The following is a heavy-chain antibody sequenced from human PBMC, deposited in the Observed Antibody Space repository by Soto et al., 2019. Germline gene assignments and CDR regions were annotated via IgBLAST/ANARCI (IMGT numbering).Heavy chain of an antibody. V-gene: IGHV4-31*03. CDR2: IYYSGST. D-gene: IGHD2-2*01. CDR3: ARGYIVVVPAASPDRFDP. CDR1: GGSISSGGYY. Sequence: QVQLQESGPGLVKPSQTLSLTCTVSGGSISSGGYYWSWIRQHPGKGLEWIGYIYYSGSTYYNPSLKSRVTIAVDTYKKQFSLKLSSVTAADTAVYYCARGYIVVVPAASPDRFDPWGQGTLVTVSS. J-gene: IGHJ5*02.